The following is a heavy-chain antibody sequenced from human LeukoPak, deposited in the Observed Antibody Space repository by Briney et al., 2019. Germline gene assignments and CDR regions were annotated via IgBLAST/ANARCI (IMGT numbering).Heavy chain of an antibody. CDR1: GFTFSGYW. J-gene: IGHJ4*02. CDR2: INGDGTTT. CDR3: TSLSTVASGVDW. D-gene: IGHD1-1*01. Sequence: GGSLRLSCAASGFTFSGYWMRWVRQAPGKGLVWVSRINGDGTTTTYADSVKGRFRISRDNAKNTVYLQLNSLRAEDTAVYYCTSLSTVASGVDWWGQGTLVTVSS. V-gene: IGHV3-74*01.